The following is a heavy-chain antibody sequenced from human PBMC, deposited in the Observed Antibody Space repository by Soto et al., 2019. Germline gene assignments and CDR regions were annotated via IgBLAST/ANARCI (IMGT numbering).Heavy chain of an antibody. D-gene: IGHD4-17*01. Sequence: QVQLQESGPGLVKPSQTLSLTCTVSGGSISSGGYYWSWIRQHPGKGLDWIGYISYSGNTDYNPSIKSRVTISVDTSKNQFSLKLRSVTAADTAVYYCARSTVTGENYWGQGTLVTVSS. CDR3: ARSTVTGENY. V-gene: IGHV4-31*03. CDR2: ISYSGNT. CDR1: GGSISSGGYY. J-gene: IGHJ4*02.